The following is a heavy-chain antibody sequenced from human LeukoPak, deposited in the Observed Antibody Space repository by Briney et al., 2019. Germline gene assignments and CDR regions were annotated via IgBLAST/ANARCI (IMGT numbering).Heavy chain of an antibody. D-gene: IGHD3-9*01. V-gene: IGHV3-30*14. Sequence: GGSLRLSCAASGFTFSNYAMHWVRQAPGKGLEWVAVISYDGSKKYYADSVKGRFTISRDNSKNTLYLQMNSLRAEDTAVYYCARGGVLRYFDWLSEYYFDYWGQGTLVTVSS. CDR3: ARGGVLRYFDWLSEYYFDY. CDR1: GFTFSNYA. CDR2: ISYDGSKK. J-gene: IGHJ4*02.